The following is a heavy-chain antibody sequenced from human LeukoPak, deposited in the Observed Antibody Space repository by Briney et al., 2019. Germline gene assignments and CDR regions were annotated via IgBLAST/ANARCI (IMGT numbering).Heavy chain of an antibody. J-gene: IGHJ4*02. V-gene: IGHV3-23*01. CDR3: AKALIEYSSSSADY. CDR2: ISGSGGST. CDR1: GFTFSSYA. D-gene: IGHD6-6*01. Sequence: PGGSLRLSCAASGFTFSSYAMSWVRQAPEKGLEWVSAISGSGGSTYYADSVKGRFTISRDNSKNTLYLQMNSLRAEDTAVYYCAKALIEYSSSSADYWGQGTLVTVSS.